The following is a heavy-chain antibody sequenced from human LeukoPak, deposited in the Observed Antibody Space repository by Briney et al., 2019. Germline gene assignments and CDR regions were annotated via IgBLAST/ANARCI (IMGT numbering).Heavy chain of an antibody. D-gene: IGHD6-13*01. Sequence: ASVKVSCKASGYTFTSYGISWVRQAPGQGHEWMGWISAYNGNTNYAQKLQGRVTMTTDTSTSTAYMELRSLRSDDTAVYYCARGVAAAGIGGFDPWGQGTLVTVSS. CDR2: ISAYNGNT. CDR1: GYTFTSYG. CDR3: ARGVAAAGIGGFDP. J-gene: IGHJ5*02. V-gene: IGHV1-18*01.